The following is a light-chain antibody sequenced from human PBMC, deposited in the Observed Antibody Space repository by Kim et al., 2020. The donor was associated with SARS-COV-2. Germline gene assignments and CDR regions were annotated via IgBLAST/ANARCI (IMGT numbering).Light chain of an antibody. J-gene: IGLJ1*01. V-gene: IGLV1-40*01. CDR1: TSNIGAGYD. CDR2: VNI. Sequence: QSVLTQPPSVSGAPGQRVTISCTGSTSNIGAGYDVHWYQQLPGTAPKLLISVNISRPSGVPDRFSGSKSGTSASLAITGLQAEDEADYYCQSYDSSLSGYVFGSGTKVTVL. CDR3: QSYDSSLSGYV.